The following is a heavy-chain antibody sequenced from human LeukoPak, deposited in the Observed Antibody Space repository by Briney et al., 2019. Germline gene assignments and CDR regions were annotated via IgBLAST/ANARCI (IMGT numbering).Heavy chain of an antibody. CDR1: GFTFDDYG. D-gene: IGHD3-10*01. V-gene: IGHV3-20*04. J-gene: IGHJ4*02. Sequence: PGGSLRLSCAASGFTFDDYGMSWVRQAPGKELEWVSGINWDGGSTGYADSVKGRFTISRDNAKNSLYLQMNSLRAEDTALYYCARERGYCGSGSFYLNYFDYWGQGTLVTVSS. CDR3: ARERGYCGSGSFYLNYFDY. CDR2: INWDGGST.